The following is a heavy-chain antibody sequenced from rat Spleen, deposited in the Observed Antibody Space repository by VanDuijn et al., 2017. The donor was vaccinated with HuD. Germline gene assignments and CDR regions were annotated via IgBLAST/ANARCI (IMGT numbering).Heavy chain of an antibody. Sequence: EVQLVESGGGLVQPGRSLKLSCAASGFTFSNYGMAWVRQAPTKGLEWVASITNTGGTTYYPDSVKGRFTFSRDNAKSTLYLQMNSLRSEDTATYYCARRHYGYTDYFDYWGQGVMVTVSS. CDR2: ITNTGGTT. J-gene: IGHJ2*01. CDR3: ARRHYGYTDYFDY. V-gene: IGHV5-29*01. CDR1: GFTFSNYG. D-gene: IGHD1-9*01.